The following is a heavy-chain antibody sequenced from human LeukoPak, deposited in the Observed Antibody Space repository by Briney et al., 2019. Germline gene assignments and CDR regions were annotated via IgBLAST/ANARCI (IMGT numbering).Heavy chain of an antibody. CDR3: AREWSNYYDSSGYYYFDY. CDR1: GGTFSSYA. CDR2: IIPIFGTA. J-gene: IGHJ4*02. V-gene: IGHV1-69*13. D-gene: IGHD3-22*01. Sequence: SVKVSCKASGGTFSSYAISWVRQAPGQGLEWMGGIIPIFGTANYAQKFQGRVTITADESTSTAYMELSSLRSEDTAVYYCAREWSNYYDSSGYYYFDYWGQGTLVTVSS.